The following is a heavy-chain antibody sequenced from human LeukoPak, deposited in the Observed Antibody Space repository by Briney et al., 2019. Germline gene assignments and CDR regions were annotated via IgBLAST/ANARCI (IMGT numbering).Heavy chain of an antibody. CDR1: GFTFSSYG. CDR3: AVAAAGFDY. J-gene: IGHJ4*02. CDR2: ISYDGSNK. V-gene: IGHV3-30*03. D-gene: IGHD6-13*01. Sequence: GGSLRLSCAASGFTFSSYGMHWVRQAPGKGLEWVAVISYDGSNKYYADSVKGRFTISRDNSKNTLYLQMNSLRAEDTAVYYCAVAAAGFDYWGQGTLVTVSS.